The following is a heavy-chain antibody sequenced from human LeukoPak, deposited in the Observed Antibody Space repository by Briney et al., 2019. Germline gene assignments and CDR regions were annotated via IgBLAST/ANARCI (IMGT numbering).Heavy chain of an antibody. J-gene: IGHJ4*02. CDR2: INWNGGST. Sequence: GGSLRLSCAASGFTFDDYGMSWVRQAPGKGLEWVSGINWNGGSTGYADSVKGRFTISRDNAKNSLYLQMNSLRAEDTAVYYCARGHPIMVYAMEIDYWGQGTLVTVSS. D-gene: IGHD2-8*01. CDR3: ARGHPIMVYAMEIDY. CDR1: GFTFDDYG. V-gene: IGHV3-20*04.